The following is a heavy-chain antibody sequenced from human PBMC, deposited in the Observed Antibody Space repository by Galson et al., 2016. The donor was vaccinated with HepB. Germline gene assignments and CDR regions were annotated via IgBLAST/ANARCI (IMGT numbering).Heavy chain of an antibody. CDR3: SRDGSEHGRSSGGGMDV. D-gene: IGHD6-6*01. Sequence: SLRLSCAASGLIVRSNFMTWVRQGPGKGLEWDATIYNDGDTFYADSVKGRFSISRHNSNNILYLQMSNVTPDDTAVYYCSRDGSEHGRSSGGGMDVWGQGTTVTVSS. CDR2: IYNDGDT. CDR1: GLIVRSNF. V-gene: IGHV3-53*01. J-gene: IGHJ6*02.